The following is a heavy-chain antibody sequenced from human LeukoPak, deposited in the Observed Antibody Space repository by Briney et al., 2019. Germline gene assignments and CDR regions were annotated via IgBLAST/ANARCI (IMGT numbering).Heavy chain of an antibody. V-gene: IGHV4-59*01. CDR3: ARGSRYSSSWFYFDY. CDR2: IYYSGST. J-gene: IGHJ4*02. D-gene: IGHD6-13*01. Sequence: KSSETLSLTCTVSGGSISSYYWSWIRQPPGKGLEWIGYIYYSGSTNYNPSLKSRVTISVDTSKNQFSLKLSSVTAADTAVYYCARGSRYSSSWFYFDYWGQGTLVTVSS. CDR1: GGSISSYY.